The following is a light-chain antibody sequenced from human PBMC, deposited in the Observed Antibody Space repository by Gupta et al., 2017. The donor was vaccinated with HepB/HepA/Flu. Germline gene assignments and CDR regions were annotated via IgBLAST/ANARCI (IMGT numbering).Light chain of an antibody. J-gene: IGLJ2*01. Sequence: QSALTQPASVSGSPGQSITISCTGTSSDVGTYNLVSLYQQHPGKAPNLMIYEVTKRPSGVADRFSGSRSGTTASLTISGLQAEDEADYYCSSYAGTTTFVIFGGGTKLTVL. CDR3: SSYAGTTTFVI. V-gene: IGLV2-23*02. CDR1: SSDVGTYNL. CDR2: EVT.